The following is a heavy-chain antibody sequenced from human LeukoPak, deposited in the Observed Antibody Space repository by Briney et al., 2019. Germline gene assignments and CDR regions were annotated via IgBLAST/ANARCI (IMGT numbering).Heavy chain of an antibody. D-gene: IGHD1-26*01. Sequence: QSGGSLRLSCSASGFTFSTYAMHWVRQAPGKGLEYVSAIGSYGSSTYYADSVKGRFTISRDNSKNTLYLQMSSLRAEDTAVYYCVKGLYSGSPHFDYWGQGTLSPSPQ. CDR3: VKGLYSGSPHFDY. J-gene: IGHJ4*02. CDR1: GFTFSTYA. V-gene: IGHV3-64D*09. CDR2: IGSYGSST.